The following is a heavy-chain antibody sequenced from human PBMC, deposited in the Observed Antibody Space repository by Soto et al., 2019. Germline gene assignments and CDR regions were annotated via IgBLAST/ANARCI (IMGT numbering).Heavy chain of an antibody. CDR3: TIGSWSGEVFDI. V-gene: IGHV1-69*02. J-gene: IGHJ3*02. D-gene: IGHD2-21*01. Sequence: QVQLVQSGAEVKKPGSSVKVSCKDSGGTFSTYSMFWVRQAPGQGLEWMGRIVPMLGVRNYAQRFQDRVTIIADKSTATVHMGLSSLRSEDTALYYCTIGSWSGEVFDIWGQGTMVTVSS. CDR2: IVPMLGVR. CDR1: GGTFSTYS.